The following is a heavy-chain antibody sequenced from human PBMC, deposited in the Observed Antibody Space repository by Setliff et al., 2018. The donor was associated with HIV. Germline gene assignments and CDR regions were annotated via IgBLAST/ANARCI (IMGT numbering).Heavy chain of an antibody. V-gene: IGHV4-31*02. CDR2: IYYSGST. Sequence: SETLSLTCTVSGGSISSGGYYWSWIRQHPGKGLEWIWYIYYSGSTYYNPSLKSRVTMSLDTSKNQFSLKLRSVTAADTAVYYCARGAYYDILTAYFSYFDLWGRGTLVTVSS. D-gene: IGHD3-9*01. J-gene: IGHJ2*01. CDR1: GGSISSGGYY. CDR3: ARGAYYDILTAYFSYFDL.